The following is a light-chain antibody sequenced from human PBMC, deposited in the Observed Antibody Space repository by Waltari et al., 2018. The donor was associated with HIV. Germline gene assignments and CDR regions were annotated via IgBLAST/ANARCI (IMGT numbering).Light chain of an antibody. CDR2: GNS. Sequence: QSVLTHPLSMSRAPGQRVTISCTESSSIVGAGYDVQSHAHLPGTSPKLLIYGNSNRPSGVPDRFSGSKSGTSASLAITGLQAEDEGDYSCQSYDSSLSGFYVFGTGTTVTVL. CDR3: QSYDSSLSGFYV. CDR1: SSIVGAGYD. V-gene: IGLV1-40*01. J-gene: IGLJ1*01.